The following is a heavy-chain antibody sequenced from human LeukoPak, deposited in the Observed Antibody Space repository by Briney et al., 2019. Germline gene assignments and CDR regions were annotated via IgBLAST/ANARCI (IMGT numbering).Heavy chain of an antibody. D-gene: IGHD1-26*01. Sequence: SETLSLTCTVSGGSISSHYWSWIRQPPGKGLEWIGYIYYSGSTNYNPSLKSRVTISVDTSKNQFSLKLSPVTAADTAVYYCARKNSGSYRMRAFDIWGQGTMVTVSS. CDR2: IYYSGST. CDR3: ARKNSGSYRMRAFDI. CDR1: GGSISSHY. J-gene: IGHJ3*02. V-gene: IGHV4-59*11.